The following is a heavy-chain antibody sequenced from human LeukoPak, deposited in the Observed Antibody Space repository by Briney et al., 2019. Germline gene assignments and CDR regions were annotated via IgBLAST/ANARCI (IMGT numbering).Heavy chain of an antibody. CDR2: IIPIFGTA. CDR1: GYTFTSYY. CDR3: ASRCGGDCYSGAVDY. J-gene: IGHJ4*02. V-gene: IGHV1-69*13. Sequence: SGKASCKASGYTFTSYYMHWVGQAPGQGLEGMGGIIPIFGTANYAQKFQGRFTITADESTSTAYMELSSLRSEDTAVYYCASRCGGDCYSGAVDYWGQGTLVTVSS. D-gene: IGHD2-21*01.